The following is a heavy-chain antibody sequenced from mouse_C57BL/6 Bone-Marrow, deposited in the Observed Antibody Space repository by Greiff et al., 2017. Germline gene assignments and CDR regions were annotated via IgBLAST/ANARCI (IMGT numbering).Heavy chain of an antibody. CDR3: ARRGWGLHPSFDY. CDR2: INPNNGGT. J-gene: IGHJ2*01. V-gene: IGHV1-22*01. D-gene: IGHD2-4*01. Sequence: VQLQQSGPELVKPGASVKMSCKASGYTFTDYNMHWVKQSHGKSLEWIGYINPNNGGTSYNQKFKGKATLTVNKSSSTAYMELRSLTSEDSAVYYCARRGWGLHPSFDYWGQGTTLTVSS. CDR1: GYTFTDYN.